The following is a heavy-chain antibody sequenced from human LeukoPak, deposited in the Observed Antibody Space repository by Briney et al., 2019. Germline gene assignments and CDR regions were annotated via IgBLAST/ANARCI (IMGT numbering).Heavy chain of an antibody. CDR2: INPNSGDT. J-gene: IGHJ4*02. D-gene: IGHD6-19*01. CDR1: GYTFTGYH. CDR3: ARAVAGPFDS. V-gene: IGHV1-2*02. Sequence: ASVKVSCKASGYTFTGYHIHWVRQAPGQGLEWMGWINPNSGDTNYAQKFQGRVTMTRDTSISTAYMEVTMLRSDDTAVYFCARAVAGPFDSWGQGTLVTVSS.